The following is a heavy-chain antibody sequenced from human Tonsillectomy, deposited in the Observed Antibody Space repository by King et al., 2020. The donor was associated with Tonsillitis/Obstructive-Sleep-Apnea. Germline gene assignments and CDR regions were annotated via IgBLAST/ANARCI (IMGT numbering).Heavy chain of an antibody. Sequence: VQLVESGGGLVQPGGSLRLSCAASGFTFSSYWMSWVRQSPGKGLEWVANIKQDGSEKYYVDSVKGRFTISRDNARKTLYLQMNSLRAEDTSVYYCARDQGWSGHYKDYWGQGTLVTVSS. CDR2: IKQDGSEK. D-gene: IGHD3-3*01. CDR3: ARDQGWSGHYKDY. J-gene: IGHJ4*02. CDR1: GFTFSSYW. V-gene: IGHV3-7*01.